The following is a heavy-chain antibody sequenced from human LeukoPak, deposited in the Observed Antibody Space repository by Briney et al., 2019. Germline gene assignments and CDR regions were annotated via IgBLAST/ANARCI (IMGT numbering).Heavy chain of an antibody. CDR3: ARGGEIIVAGLNWFDP. Sequence: GASVKVSCKASGYTFTSYDINWVRQATGQGLEWMGWMNPNSGNTGCAQKFQGRVTITRNTSISTAYVELSSLRSEDTAVYYCARGGEIIVAGLNWFDPWGQGTLVTVSS. CDR1: GYTFTSYD. CDR2: MNPNSGNT. D-gene: IGHD2/OR15-2a*01. V-gene: IGHV1-8*03. J-gene: IGHJ5*02.